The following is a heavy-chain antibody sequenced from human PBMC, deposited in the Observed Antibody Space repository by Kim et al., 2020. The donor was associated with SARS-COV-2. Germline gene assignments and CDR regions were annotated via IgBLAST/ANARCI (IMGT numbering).Heavy chain of an antibody. D-gene: IGHD1-26*01. CDR1: GGTFSSYA. J-gene: IGHJ6*02. V-gene: IGHV1-69*13. Sequence: SVKVSCKASGGTFSSYAISWVRQAPGQGLEWMGGIIPIFGTANYAQKFQGRVTITADESTSTAYMELSSLRSEDTAVYYCARDQGELRGPYYYGMDVWGQGTTVTVSS. CDR3: ARDQGELRGPYYYGMDV. CDR2: IIPIFGTA.